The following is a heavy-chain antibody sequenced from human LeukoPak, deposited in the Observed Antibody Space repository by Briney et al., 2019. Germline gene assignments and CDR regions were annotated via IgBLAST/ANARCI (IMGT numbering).Heavy chain of an antibody. J-gene: IGHJ2*01. Sequence: SETLSLTCTVSGGSISSSSYYWGWIRQPPGKGLEWIGSIYYSGSTYYNPSLKSRVTISVDTSKNQFSLKLSSVTAADTAVYYCASLYHKYYYDSGGWYFDLWGRGTLVTVSS. V-gene: IGHV4-39*01. D-gene: IGHD3-22*01. CDR3: ASLYHKYYYDSGGWYFDL. CDR2: IYYSGST. CDR1: GGSISSSSYY.